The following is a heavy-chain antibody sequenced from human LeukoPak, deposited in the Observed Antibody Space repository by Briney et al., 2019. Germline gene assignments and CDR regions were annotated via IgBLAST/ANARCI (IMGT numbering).Heavy chain of an antibody. CDR1: GFTFSSYS. V-gene: IGHV3-21*01. Sequence: GGSLRLSCAASGFTFSSYSMNGVRQAPGKGPEWVSSISSSSSYIYYADSVKGRFTISRDNAKNSLYLQMNSLRAEDTAVYYCARDHPSYYGMDVWGQGTTVTVSS. CDR3: ARDHPSYYGMDV. J-gene: IGHJ6*02. CDR2: ISSSSSYI.